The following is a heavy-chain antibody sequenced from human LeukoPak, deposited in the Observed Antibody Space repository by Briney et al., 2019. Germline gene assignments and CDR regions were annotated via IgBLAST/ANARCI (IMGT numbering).Heavy chain of an antibody. J-gene: IGHJ4*02. D-gene: IGHD6-6*01. Sequence: PSETLSLTCTVSGGSISSGGYSWSWIRQHPGKGLEWIGYIYYSGSTYYNPSLKSRVTISVDTSKNQFSLKLSSVTAADTAVYYCARVAARTLDYWGQGTLVTVSS. V-gene: IGHV4-31*03. CDR3: ARVAARTLDY. CDR2: IYYSGST. CDR1: GGSISSGGYS.